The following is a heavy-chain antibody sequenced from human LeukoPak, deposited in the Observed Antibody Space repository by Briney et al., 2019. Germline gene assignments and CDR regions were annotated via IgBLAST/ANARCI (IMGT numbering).Heavy chain of an antibody. CDR3: TRDHRDDWNPGYYFDY. J-gene: IGHJ4*02. V-gene: IGHV3-49*04. Sequence: GGSLRLSCTASGFTFGDFAMNWVRQAPGKGLEWVGFVKTKVYGGTTEYAASVRGRFTISRDDSKAIAYLQMNSLKTEDTAVYYCTRDHRDDWNPGYYFDYWGQGTLVTVSS. D-gene: IGHD1-1*01. CDR2: VKTKVYGGTT. CDR1: GFTFGDFA.